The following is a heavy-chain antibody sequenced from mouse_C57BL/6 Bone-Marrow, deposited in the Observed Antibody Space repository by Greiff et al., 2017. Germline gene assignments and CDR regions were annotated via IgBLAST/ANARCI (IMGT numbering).Heavy chain of an antibody. D-gene: IGHD2-5*01. CDR3: TRPLFSNWAMDY. Sequence: DVKLVESGGGLVQPGGSMKLSCAASGFTFSDAWMDWVRQSPEQGLEWVAEIRNKANNHSTYYAESVKGRFTISRDASKSSVYLQMNSLRAEDTGIYYCTRPLFSNWAMDYWGQGTSVTVSS. V-gene: IGHV6-6*01. J-gene: IGHJ4*01. CDR1: GFTFSDAW. CDR2: IRNKANNHST.